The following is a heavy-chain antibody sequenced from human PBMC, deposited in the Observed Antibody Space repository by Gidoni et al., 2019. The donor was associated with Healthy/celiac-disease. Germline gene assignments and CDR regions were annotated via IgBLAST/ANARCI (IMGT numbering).Heavy chain of an antibody. D-gene: IGHD6-13*01. Sequence: EVQLVEPGGGLVQPGGSLRLSGAASGFTFISYEMNWVRQAPGKGLEWVSYISSSVSTIYYADSVKGQFTISIDNAKNSLYLQMNGLRAEDTAVYYCALTLAAAGTFDYWGQGTLVTVSS. J-gene: IGHJ4*02. CDR2: ISSSVSTI. V-gene: IGHV3-48*03. CDR3: ALTLAAAGTFDY. CDR1: GFTFISYE.